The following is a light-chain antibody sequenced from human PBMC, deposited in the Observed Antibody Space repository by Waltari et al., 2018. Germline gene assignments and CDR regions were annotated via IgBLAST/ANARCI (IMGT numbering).Light chain of an antibody. Sequence: FDLPQPSSVSVSPGQTARITCSGDIVTKKYTRWFQQKPGRAPLLLIYQDTERPLGIPGRFSGSISGTTITLTVTGAQFEDEADYHCFSAADDFWVFGGGTKLTVL. J-gene: IGLJ3*02. CDR1: IVTKKY. CDR3: FSAADDFWV. V-gene: IGLV3-27*01. CDR2: QDT.